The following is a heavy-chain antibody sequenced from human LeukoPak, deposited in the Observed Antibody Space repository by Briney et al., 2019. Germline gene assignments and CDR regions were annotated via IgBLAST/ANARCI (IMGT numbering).Heavy chain of an antibody. Sequence: PGGSLRLSCAASGSTFDDYAMHWVRQAPGKGLEWVSGISWNSGSIGYADSVKGRFTISRDNAKNSLYLQMNSLRAEDTALYYCAKDRLGGSGWYYFDYWGQGTLVTVSS. CDR2: ISWNSGSI. V-gene: IGHV3-9*01. CDR3: AKDRLGGSGWYYFDY. CDR1: GSTFDDYA. D-gene: IGHD6-19*01. J-gene: IGHJ4*02.